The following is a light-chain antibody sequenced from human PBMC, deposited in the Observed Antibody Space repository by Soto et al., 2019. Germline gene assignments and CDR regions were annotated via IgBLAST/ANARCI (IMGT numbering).Light chain of an antibody. J-gene: IGKJ2*01. Sequence: EIVMTQSPATLSVSPGERATLSCRASQSVSNNLAWYQHEPGQAPRLLIYGASTRATGIAARFSGSGSGTEFTLTISSLQSEDFAVYYCQHYNNWPPMYTFGQGTKLE. CDR1: QSVSNN. CDR3: QHYNNWPPMYT. V-gene: IGKV3-15*01. CDR2: GAS.